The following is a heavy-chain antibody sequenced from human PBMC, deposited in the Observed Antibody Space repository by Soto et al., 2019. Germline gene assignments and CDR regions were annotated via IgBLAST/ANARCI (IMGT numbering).Heavy chain of an antibody. CDR2: IRNDGGDK. Sequence: SLRLSCASSGFIFSPYGIHWVRQAPGKGLEWVALIRNDGGDKYYAESVTGRFTISRDNSKNTVYLQMNSLRAEDTALYFCARAPRMAPFDIWGQGTMVTVSS. CDR3: ARAPRMAPFDI. CDR1: GFIFSPYG. J-gene: IGHJ3*02. V-gene: IGHV3-33*01.